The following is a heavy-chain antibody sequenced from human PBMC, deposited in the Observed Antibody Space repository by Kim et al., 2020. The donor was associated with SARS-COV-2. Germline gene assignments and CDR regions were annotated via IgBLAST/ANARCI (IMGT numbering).Heavy chain of an antibody. Sequence: GGSLRLSCAASGFTFDDYAMHWVRQAPGKGLEWVSGISWNSGSIGYADSVKGRFTISRDNAKNSLYLQMNSLRAEDTALYYCAKVQRQWTLGGLDYWGQGTLVTVSS. J-gene: IGHJ4*02. D-gene: IGHD3-16*01. CDR2: ISWNSGSI. CDR3: AKVQRQWTLGGLDY. V-gene: IGHV3-9*01. CDR1: GFTFDDYA.